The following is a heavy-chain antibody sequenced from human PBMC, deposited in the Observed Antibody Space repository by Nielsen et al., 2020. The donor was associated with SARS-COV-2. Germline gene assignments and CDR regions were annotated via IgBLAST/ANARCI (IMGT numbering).Heavy chain of an antibody. J-gene: IGHJ6*03. Sequence: SETLSLTCTVSGGSISSSSYYWGWIRQPPGKGLEWIGSIYYSGSTYYNPSLKSRVTISVDTSKNQFSLKLSSVTAADTAVYYCARLNWNDGLYYYYYMDVWGKGTTVTVSS. V-gene: IGHV4-39*01. D-gene: IGHD1-20*01. CDR2: IYYSGST. CDR3: ARLNWNDGLYYYYYMDV. CDR1: GGSISSSSYY.